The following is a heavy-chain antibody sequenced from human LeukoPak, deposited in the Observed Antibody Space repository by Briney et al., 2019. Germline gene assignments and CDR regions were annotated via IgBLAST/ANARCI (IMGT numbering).Heavy chain of an antibody. CDR2: INPSGGST. D-gene: IGHD2-15*01. V-gene: IGHV1-46*01. CDR1: GYTFTSYY. CDR3: AGGPGILDY. Sequence: ASGNVSCKASGYTFTSYYMHWVRQAPGQGLEWMGIINPSGGSTSYAQKFQGRVTMTRDMSTSTVYMELSSLRSEDTAVYYCAGGPGILDYWGQGTLVTVSS. J-gene: IGHJ4*02.